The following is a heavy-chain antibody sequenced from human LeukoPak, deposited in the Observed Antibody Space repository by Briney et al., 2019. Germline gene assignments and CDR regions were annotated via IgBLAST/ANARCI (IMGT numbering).Heavy chain of an antibody. CDR3: ARAYDILTGYYRGFDY. D-gene: IGHD3-9*01. Sequence: GGSLRLSCAASGFTFSSYGMHWVRQAPGKGLEWVAFIRYDGSNKYYADSVKGRFTISRDNAKNSLYLQMNSLRAEDTAVYYCARAYDILTGYYRGFDYWGQGTLVTVSS. CDR2: IRYDGSNK. J-gene: IGHJ4*02. V-gene: IGHV3-30*02. CDR1: GFTFSSYG.